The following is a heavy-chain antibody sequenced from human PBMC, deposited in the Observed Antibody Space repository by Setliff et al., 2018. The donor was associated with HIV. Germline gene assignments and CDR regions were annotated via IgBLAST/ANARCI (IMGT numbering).Heavy chain of an antibody. CDR1: GLTFTDAW. CDR3: TTDRRGDHGLVFDF. D-gene: IGHD4-17*01. J-gene: IGHJ1*01. Sequence: PGGSLSLSCATSGLTFTDAWMSWVRQAPGKGLEWIGRIRSNPDGGTTEYFSPVQGRFTISRDDSRNILFLQMDSLQSDDTGVYVCTTDRRGDHGLVFDFWGQGTPVTVSS. CDR2: IRSNPDGGTT. V-gene: IGHV3-15*01.